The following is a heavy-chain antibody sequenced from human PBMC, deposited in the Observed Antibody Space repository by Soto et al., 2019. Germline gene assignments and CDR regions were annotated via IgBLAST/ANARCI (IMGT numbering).Heavy chain of an antibody. V-gene: IGHV3-30-3*01. CDR1: GFTFSSYA. D-gene: IGHD3-3*01. CDR3: ARDRPYYDFWSGSTHDY. CDR2: ISYDGSNK. J-gene: IGHJ4*02. Sequence: QVQLVESGGGVVQPGRSLRLSCAASGFTFSSYAMHWVRQAPGKGLEWVAVISYDGSNKYYADSVKGRFTISRDNSKNTLYLQMNSLRAEDTVVYYCARDRPYYDFWSGSTHDYWGQGTLVTVSS.